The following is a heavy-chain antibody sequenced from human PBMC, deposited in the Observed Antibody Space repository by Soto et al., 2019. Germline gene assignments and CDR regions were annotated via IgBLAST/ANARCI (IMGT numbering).Heavy chain of an antibody. CDR1: GDSISSSIQY. J-gene: IGHJ5*02. D-gene: IGHD2-21*01. CDR2: IHYSGTS. Sequence: QVQLQESGPGLVKPSETLSLTCSVSGDSISSSIQYWGWIGQPPGKGLEWIGSIHYSGTSYYNPSLKSRVTIFVDTSKNQLSLKLSSVTAADTAVYYCARHWIAGSSIPWGQGTLVTVSS. V-gene: IGHV4-39*01. CDR3: ARHWIAGSSIP.